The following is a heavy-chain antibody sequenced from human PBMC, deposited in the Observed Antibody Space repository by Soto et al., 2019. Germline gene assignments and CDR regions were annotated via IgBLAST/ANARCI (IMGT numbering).Heavy chain of an antibody. D-gene: IGHD2-21*01. CDR3: ARLGSLIPPIDY. Sequence: GESLKISCQASGYTFTNYWIAWVRHMPGRGLEWMGLIFPRDSDTRYNSSFEGQLTISSDRSIATAYLQWTSLKASDTAIYFCARLGSLIPPIDYWGQGTPVTVSS. J-gene: IGHJ4*02. CDR2: IFPRDSDT. V-gene: IGHV5-51*01. CDR1: GYTFTNYW.